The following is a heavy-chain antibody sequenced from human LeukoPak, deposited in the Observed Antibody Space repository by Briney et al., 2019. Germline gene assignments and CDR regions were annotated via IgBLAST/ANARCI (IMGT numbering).Heavy chain of an antibody. Sequence: ASVKVSCKPSEYIFTDDYMHWVRQTPGQGLEWMGWINPNSGGTRYPQKFQGRVTMTRDTAISTGYMELSGLRSDDTAVYYCARDQAYAVRDFDYWGQGTLVTVSS. CDR3: ARDQAYAVRDFDY. V-gene: IGHV1-2*02. D-gene: IGHD3-10*01. CDR1: EYIFTDDY. CDR2: INPNSGGT. J-gene: IGHJ4*02.